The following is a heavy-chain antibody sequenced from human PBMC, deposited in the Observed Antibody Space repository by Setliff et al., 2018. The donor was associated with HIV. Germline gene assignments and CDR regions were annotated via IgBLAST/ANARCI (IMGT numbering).Heavy chain of an antibody. D-gene: IGHD6-6*01. J-gene: IGHJ6*03. V-gene: IGHV3-30*04. Sequence: GGSLRLSCVASGFTFSSYAMHWVRQAPGKGLEWVAVISYDGSNKYYADSVQGRFTISRDNSKNTLSLQMNSLRAGDTAVYYCARDLKFGSSGHYYYYMDIWGKGTTVTVSS. CDR3: ARDLKFGSSGHYYYYMDI. CDR1: GFTFSSYA. CDR2: ISYDGSNK.